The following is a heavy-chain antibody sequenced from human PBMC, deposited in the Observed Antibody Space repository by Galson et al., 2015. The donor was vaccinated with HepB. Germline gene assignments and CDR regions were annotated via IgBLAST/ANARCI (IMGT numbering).Heavy chain of an antibody. V-gene: IGHV3-23*01. CDR1: GFTFSSYA. J-gene: IGHJ4*02. CDR2: ISGSGGST. D-gene: IGHD3-16*01. CDR3: AKKHSIGSGWFLGERGYYFDY. Sequence: SLRLSCAASGFTFSSYAMSWVRQAPGKGLEWVSAISGSGGSTYYADSVKGRFTISRDNSKNTLYLQMNSLRAEDTAVYYCAKKHSIGSGWFLGERGYYFDYWGQGTLVTVSS.